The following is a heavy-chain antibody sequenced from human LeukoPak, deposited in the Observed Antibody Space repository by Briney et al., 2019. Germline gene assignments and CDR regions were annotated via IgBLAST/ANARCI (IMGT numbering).Heavy chain of an antibody. J-gene: IGHJ4*02. V-gene: IGHV3-30*03. Sequence: PGGSLRLSCAASGFTFSSYGMHWVRQAPGKGLEWVAVISYDGSNKYYADSVKGRFTISRDNSKNTLYLQMNSLRAEDTAVYYCARGGSIAAAGHPFDYWGQGTLVTVSS. CDR3: ARGGSIAAAGHPFDY. D-gene: IGHD6-13*01. CDR2: ISYDGSNK. CDR1: GFTFSSYG.